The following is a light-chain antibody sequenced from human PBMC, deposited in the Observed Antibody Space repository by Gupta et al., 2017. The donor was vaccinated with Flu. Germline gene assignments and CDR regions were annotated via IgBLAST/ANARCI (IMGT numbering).Light chain of an antibody. V-gene: IGKV1-39*01. Sequence: DINMTKYPSSLSASVGDTITLNCRASQSVSSYLNWYQQKPGKAPRLLIYAASTLQSGVPSRFSSSGDSTAVCTTIISRQPTDFEPFYCQQTGTDHPALTFGGGTKVEV. J-gene: IGKJ4*01. CDR2: AAS. CDR3: QQTGTDHPALT. CDR1: QSVSSY.